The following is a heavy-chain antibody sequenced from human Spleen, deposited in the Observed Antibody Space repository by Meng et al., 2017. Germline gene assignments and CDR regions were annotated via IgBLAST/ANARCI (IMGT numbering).Heavy chain of an antibody. Sequence: GESLKISCAASGFTVSHNYMSWVRQAPGEGLEWVSVIYSGGNTYYADSVKGRFTISRDNSKNTLYLQMNSLRAEDTAVYYCAKDGYSSSWWRFDYWGQGTLVTVSS. J-gene: IGHJ4*02. CDR3: AKDGYSSSWWRFDY. V-gene: IGHV3-53*01. CDR2: IYSGGNT. D-gene: IGHD6-13*01. CDR1: GFTVSHNY.